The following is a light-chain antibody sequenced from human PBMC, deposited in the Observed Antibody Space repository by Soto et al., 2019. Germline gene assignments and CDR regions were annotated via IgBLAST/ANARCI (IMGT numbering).Light chain of an antibody. CDR2: GAS. CDR3: QQFNSWPRDT. V-gene: IGKV3-15*01. CDR1: QSISSN. Sequence: DTVMTQSPATLSVSPGERATLSCRASQSISSNLAWYQQRPGQAPRLLIYGASIRASGIPARLSGGGSGTEFTLTISSLQSEDSAVYYCQQFNSWPRDTFGQGTKVDIK. J-gene: IGKJ1*01.